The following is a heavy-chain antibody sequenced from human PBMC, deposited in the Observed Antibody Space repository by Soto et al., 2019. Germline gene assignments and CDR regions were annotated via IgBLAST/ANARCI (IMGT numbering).Heavy chain of an antibody. Sequence: ASVKVSCKASGYTFTSYGISWVRQAPGQGLEWMGRISSYNGNTNYAQKLQDRVTMTTDTSTSTAYMELRSLRSDDTAVYYCARFGDSSSWDYYYYMDVWGKGTTVTVSS. D-gene: IGHD6-13*01. CDR3: ARFGDSSSWDYYYYMDV. V-gene: IGHV1-18*01. CDR1: GYTFTSYG. CDR2: ISSYNGNT. J-gene: IGHJ6*03.